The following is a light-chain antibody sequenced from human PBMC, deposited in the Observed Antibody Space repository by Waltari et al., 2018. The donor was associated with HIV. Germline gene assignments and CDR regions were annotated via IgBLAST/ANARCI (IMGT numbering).Light chain of an antibody. CDR1: SSDVGGYNF. Sequence: QSALTQPASVSGSPGQSITISCTGTSSDVGGYNFVSWFQHHPGKAPKVMIYEVRNRPSGVSNRCSGAKSGNPAALTISGLQAEDGADYYCSSYTSSSTLVFGGGTKLTVL. V-gene: IGLV2-14*01. J-gene: IGLJ2*01. CDR2: EVR. CDR3: SSYTSSSTLV.